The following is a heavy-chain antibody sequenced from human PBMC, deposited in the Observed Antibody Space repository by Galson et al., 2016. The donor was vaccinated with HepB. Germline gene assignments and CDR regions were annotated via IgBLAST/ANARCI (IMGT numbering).Heavy chain of an antibody. Sequence: SLRLSCAASGFTFSGYAMHWVRQAPGKGLEWVAFISYDGSTKYYADSVKGRFTISRDNSKNTLYLQMNSLRAEDAAVYYCAGDDAGYSSGYYIGHAFDIWGQGTMVTVSS. J-gene: IGHJ3*02. CDR1: GFTFSGYA. CDR3: AGDDAGYSSGYYIGHAFDI. CDR2: ISYDGSTK. D-gene: IGHD3-22*01. V-gene: IGHV3-30-3*01.